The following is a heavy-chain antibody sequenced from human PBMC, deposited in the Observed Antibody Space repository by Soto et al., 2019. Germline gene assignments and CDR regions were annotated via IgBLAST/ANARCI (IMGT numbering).Heavy chain of an antibody. Sequence: QVQLVQSGAEVKKPGSSVKVSCKASGGTFSSYAISWVRQAPGQGLEWMGGIIPIFGTANYAQKFQGRVTITADKSTSTAHMELSSLRSEDTAVYYCAGSTIFGVVKSHYYGMDVWGQGTTVTVSS. V-gene: IGHV1-69*06. CDR1: GGTFSSYA. CDR3: AGSTIFGVVKSHYYGMDV. J-gene: IGHJ6*02. D-gene: IGHD3-3*01. CDR2: IIPIFGTA.